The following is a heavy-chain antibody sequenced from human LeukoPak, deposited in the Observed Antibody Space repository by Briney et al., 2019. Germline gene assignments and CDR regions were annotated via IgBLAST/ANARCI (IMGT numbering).Heavy chain of an antibody. CDR1: GGTFSSYA. Sequence: SVKVSCKASGGTFSSYAISWVRQAPGQGLEWMGGIIPIFGTANYAQKFQGRVTITTDESTSTAYMELSSLRSEDTAVYYCAKDAVVVTAIPEYYFDYWGQGTLVTVSS. J-gene: IGHJ4*02. V-gene: IGHV1-69*05. D-gene: IGHD2-21*02. CDR3: AKDAVVVTAIPEYYFDY. CDR2: IIPIFGTA.